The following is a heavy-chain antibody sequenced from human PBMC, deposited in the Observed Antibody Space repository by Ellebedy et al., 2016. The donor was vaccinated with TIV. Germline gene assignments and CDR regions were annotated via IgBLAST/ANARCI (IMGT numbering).Heavy chain of an antibody. CDR3: AKDRDDSSGYFSQFDY. V-gene: IGHV3-9*01. CDR2: ISWNSGSI. D-gene: IGHD3-22*01. J-gene: IGHJ4*02. Sequence: SLKISCAASGFSFDDYAMHWVRQAPGKGLEWVSGISWNSGSIGYADSVKGRFTISRDNAKNSLYLQMNSLRAEDTALYYCAKDRDDSSGYFSQFDYWGQGTPVTVSS. CDR1: GFSFDDYA.